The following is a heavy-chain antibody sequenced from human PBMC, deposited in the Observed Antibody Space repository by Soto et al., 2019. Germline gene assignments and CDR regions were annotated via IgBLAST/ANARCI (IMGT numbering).Heavy chain of an antibody. Sequence: SETLSLTCTVSGGYISSGGYYWSWIRQHPGKGLEWIGYIYYSGSTYYNPSLKSRVTISVDTSKNQFSLKLSSVTAADTAVYYCARTPSVVAGNFDYWGQGTLVTVSS. CDR2: IYYSGST. CDR3: ARTPSVVAGNFDY. J-gene: IGHJ4*02. D-gene: IGHD6-19*01. CDR1: GGYISSGGYY. V-gene: IGHV4-31*03.